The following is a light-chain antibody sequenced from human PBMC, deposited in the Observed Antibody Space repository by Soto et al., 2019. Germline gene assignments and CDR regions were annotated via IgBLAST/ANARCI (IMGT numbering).Light chain of an antibody. CDR1: QSISSSF. CDR2: GVS. CDR3: QQGGSSPET. V-gene: IGKV3-20*01. J-gene: IGKJ1*01. Sequence: DIVLTQSPGTLSLSPGQRATLSCRASQSISSSFLAWYQQKPGQAPRLLIYGVSSRATGIPDRFSGSGSGTDFTLSISRLEPEDFAVYYCQQGGSSPETFGQGTKVDIK.